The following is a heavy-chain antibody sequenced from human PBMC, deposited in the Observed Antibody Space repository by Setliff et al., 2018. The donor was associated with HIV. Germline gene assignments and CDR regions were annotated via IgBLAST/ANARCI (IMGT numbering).Heavy chain of an antibody. J-gene: IGHJ4*02. V-gene: IGHV4-39*02. D-gene: IGHD3-3*01. CDR2: IFYTGFT. Sequence: SETLSLTCSVSGDSFSTSSYFWGWVRQSPGGGLEWIGNIFYTGFTHYNPSLKSRVTISIDTSKNHFSLSLASVTRADTATYYCVRGGGEHYDFLSGHYTPWGDFWGQGTLVTVSS. CDR3: VRGGGEHYDFLSGHYTPWGDF. CDR1: GDSFSTSSYF.